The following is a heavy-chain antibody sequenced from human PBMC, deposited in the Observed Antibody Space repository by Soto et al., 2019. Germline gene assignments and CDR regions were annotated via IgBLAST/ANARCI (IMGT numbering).Heavy chain of an antibody. CDR3: ARVAVAGTYYYYGMDV. D-gene: IGHD6-19*01. Sequence: GGSLRLSCAASGFAFSSYWMSWVRQAPGKGLEWVANIKQDGSEKYYVDSVKGRFTISRDNAKNSLYLQMNSLRAEDTAVYYCARVAVAGTYYYYGMDVWGQGTTVTVSS. CDR1: GFAFSSYW. CDR2: IKQDGSEK. V-gene: IGHV3-7*01. J-gene: IGHJ6*02.